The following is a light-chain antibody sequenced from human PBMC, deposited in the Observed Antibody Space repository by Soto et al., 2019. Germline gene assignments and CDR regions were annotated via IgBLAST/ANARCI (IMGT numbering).Light chain of an antibody. V-gene: IGLV1-44*01. CDR2: GNN. Sequence: QSVLTQPPSASGTPGQGVTISCSGSSSNVGRNAVNWYQQLPGTAPKLLIYGNNQRPSGVPDRFSASKSGASASLAISGLQSEDEADYYCATSNDSLNGVVFGGGTKLTVL. CDR3: ATSNDSLNGVV. CDR1: SSNVGRNA. J-gene: IGLJ3*02.